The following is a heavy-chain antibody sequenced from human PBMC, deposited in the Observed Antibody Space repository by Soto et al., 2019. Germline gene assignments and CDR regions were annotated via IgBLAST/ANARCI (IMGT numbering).Heavy chain of an antibody. D-gene: IGHD6-19*01. V-gene: IGHV4-34*01. Sequence: SETLSLTCAVYGGSFSGYYWSWIRQPPVKGLEWIGEINHSGSTNYNPSLKSRVTISVDTSKNQFSLKLSSVTAADTAVYYCARVVVSYSSGWYGRFYFDYWGQGTLVTVSS. CDR1: GGSFSGYY. CDR2: INHSGST. CDR3: ARVVVSYSSGWYGRFYFDY. J-gene: IGHJ4*02.